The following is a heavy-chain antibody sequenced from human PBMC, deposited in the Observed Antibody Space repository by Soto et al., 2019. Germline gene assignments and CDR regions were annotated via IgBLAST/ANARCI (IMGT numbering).Heavy chain of an antibody. D-gene: IGHD6-6*01. V-gene: IGHV3-11*01. CDR3: ASGSIAARGAYYFDF. Sequence: QVQLVESGGGLVKPGGSLRLSCAASGFTFSDNYMSWIRQAPGKGLEWVSYISTTGRTIYYADSVKGRFTISRYNAKNSLYLQMNSLRAEDTAVYYCASGSIAARGAYYFDFWGQGTLVTVSS. J-gene: IGHJ4*02. CDR2: ISTTGRTI. CDR1: GFTFSDNY.